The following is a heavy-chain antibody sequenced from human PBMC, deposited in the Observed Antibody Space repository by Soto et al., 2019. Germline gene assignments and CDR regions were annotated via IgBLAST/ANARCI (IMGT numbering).Heavy chain of an antibody. Sequence: QVQLQESGPGLVKPSGTLSLTCAVSGGSISSSNWWSWVRQPPGKGLEWIGEIYHSGSTNYNPSLKNRVTISVDKSKNQFSLKLSPVTAADTAVYYCARGTEAGSYYYGSGSYPLDYWGQGTLVTVSS. D-gene: IGHD3-10*01. CDR3: ARGTEAGSYYYGSGSYPLDY. CDR1: GGSISSSNW. V-gene: IGHV4-4*02. CDR2: IYHSGST. J-gene: IGHJ4*02.